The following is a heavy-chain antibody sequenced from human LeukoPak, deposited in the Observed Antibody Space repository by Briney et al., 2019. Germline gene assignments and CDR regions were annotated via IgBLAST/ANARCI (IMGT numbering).Heavy chain of an antibody. CDR2: IWYDGSNK. J-gene: IGHJ6*03. D-gene: IGHD6-13*01. CDR3: ARVPQLVRTFYYHYMDV. Sequence: GGSLRLSCAASGFTFSSYGMHWVRQAPGKGLEWVAVIWYDGSNKYYADSVKGRFTISRDNSKNTLYLQMNSLRAEDTAVYYCARVPQLVRTFYYHYMDVWGKGTTVTVSS. V-gene: IGHV3-33*01. CDR1: GFTFSSYG.